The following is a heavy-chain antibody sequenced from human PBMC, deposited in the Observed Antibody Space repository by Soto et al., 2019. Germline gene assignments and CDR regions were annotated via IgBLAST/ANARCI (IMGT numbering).Heavy chain of an antibody. Sequence: ASVKVSCKASGYTFTSYYMHWVRQAPGQGLEWMGRINASGGSTSYAQKFQGRVTMTRDTSTSTAYMELRSLRSDDTAVYYCARTKRDTSGYYPQKYYYYYGMDVWGQGTTVTVSS. V-gene: IGHV1-46*01. CDR1: GYTFTSYY. CDR3: ARTKRDTSGYYPQKYYYYYGMDV. J-gene: IGHJ6*02. D-gene: IGHD3-22*01. CDR2: INASGGST.